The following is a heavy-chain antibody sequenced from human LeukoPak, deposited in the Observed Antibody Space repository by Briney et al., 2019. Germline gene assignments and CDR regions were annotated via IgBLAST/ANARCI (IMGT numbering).Heavy chain of an antibody. CDR3: ARDFGVGRYFDY. CDR1: GFPFENYA. J-gene: IGHJ4*02. CDR2: IGHDGKYL. V-gene: IGHV3-33*08. Sequence: GGSLRLSCAASGFPFENYAMNWVRQAPGKGLEWVGVIGHDGKYLKYVDSVRGRFTMSRDNSRNTLDLQMNGLRLEDTALYYCARDFGVGRYFDYCGQGALVTVSP. D-gene: IGHD3-10*01.